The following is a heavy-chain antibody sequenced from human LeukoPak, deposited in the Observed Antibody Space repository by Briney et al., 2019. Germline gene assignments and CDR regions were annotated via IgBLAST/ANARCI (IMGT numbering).Heavy chain of an antibody. Sequence: ASVKVSCKASGYTFTGYYMHWVRQAPGQGLEWMGWINPNSGGTNYAQKFQGRVNMTKDTSISTAYMELSRLRSDDTAVYYCARVPQGYYDSSGYYGGEFDYWGQGTLVTVSS. CDR3: ARVPQGYYDSSGYYGGEFDY. D-gene: IGHD3-22*01. CDR1: GYTFTGYY. J-gene: IGHJ4*02. V-gene: IGHV1-2*02. CDR2: INPNSGGT.